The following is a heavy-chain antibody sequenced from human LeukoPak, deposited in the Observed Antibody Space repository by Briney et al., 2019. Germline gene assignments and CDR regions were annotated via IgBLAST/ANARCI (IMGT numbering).Heavy chain of an antibody. D-gene: IGHD5-18*01. CDR2: IDYSGST. Sequence: SETLSLTCTVSGGSISSSSYYWGWIRQPPGKGLEWSGSIDYSGSTYYNPSLKSRVTISVDTSKNQFSLKLSSVPAADTAVYYCARGQKYKNGYAVTELGSGYFDYWGQGTLVTVSS. CDR3: ARGQKYKNGYAVTELGSGYFDY. J-gene: IGHJ4*02. V-gene: IGHV4-39*07. CDR1: GGSISSSSYY.